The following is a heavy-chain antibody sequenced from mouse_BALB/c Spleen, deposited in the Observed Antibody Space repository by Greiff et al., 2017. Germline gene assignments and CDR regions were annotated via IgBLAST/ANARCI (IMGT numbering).Heavy chain of an antibody. V-gene: IGHV1S81*02. D-gene: IGHD2-4*01. Sequence: SGPELVKPGASVKMSCKASGYTFTSYWMHWVKQRPGQGLEWIGEINPSNGRTNYNEKFKSKATLTVDKSSSTAYMQLSSLTSEDSAVYYCARGSGDYDDAMDYWGQGTSVTVSS. CDR2: INPSNGRT. CDR1: GYTFTSYW. CDR3: ARGSGDYDDAMDY. J-gene: IGHJ4*01.